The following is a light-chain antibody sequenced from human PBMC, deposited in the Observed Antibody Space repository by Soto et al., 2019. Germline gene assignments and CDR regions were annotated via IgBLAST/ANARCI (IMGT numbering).Light chain of an antibody. CDR1: QSIVTY. J-gene: IGKJ4*01. CDR3: QQLNSYPLT. Sequence: DIQITQSPSSLSASVGDRVTITCRASQSIVTYLNWYLQKPGKAPKLLIYSASTLQSGVPSRFRGSGSGTDFTLTISSLQPEDFETYYCQQLNSYPLTFGGGTKVDIK. V-gene: IGKV1-9*01. CDR2: SAS.